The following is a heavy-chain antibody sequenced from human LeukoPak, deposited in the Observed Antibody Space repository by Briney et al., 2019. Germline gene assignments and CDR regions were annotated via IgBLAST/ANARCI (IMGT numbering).Heavy chain of an antibody. J-gene: IGHJ4*02. Sequence: GGSLRLSCAGSGFTFSSYWMTWVRQAPGKGLEWVANIEEYGSQIYYVDSVKSRFTISRDNAKNSVYLQMNSLRDEDTAVYYCARVGRVTTPRYCDYWGQGTLVTVSS. V-gene: IGHV3-7*01. CDR2: IEEYGSQI. CDR3: ARVGRVTTPRYCDY. D-gene: IGHD4-17*01. CDR1: GFTFSSYW.